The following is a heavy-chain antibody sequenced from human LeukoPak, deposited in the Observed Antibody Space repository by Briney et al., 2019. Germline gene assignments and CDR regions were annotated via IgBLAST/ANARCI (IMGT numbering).Heavy chain of an antibody. CDR2: ISSSSSSI. V-gene: IGHV3-48*04. D-gene: IGHD4-17*01. CDR1: GFTFSGYS. J-gene: IGHJ4*02. CDR3: VRGPTVTTSDGY. Sequence: GGSLRLSCAASGFTFSGYSLSWVRQAPGKGLEWISYISSSSSSIYYADSVKGRFTTSRDNAKNSLYLQMNSLRAEDTAIYYCVRGPTVTTSDGYWGQGTLVTVSS.